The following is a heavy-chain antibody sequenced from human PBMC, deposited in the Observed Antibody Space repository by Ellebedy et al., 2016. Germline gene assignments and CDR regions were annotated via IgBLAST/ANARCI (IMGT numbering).Heavy chain of an antibody. CDR2: INSDGSST. Sequence: GGSLRLXCAASGFSFSSYWMHWVRQAPGKGLVWVSRINSDGSSTSYADSVKGRFTISRDNSKNTLFLKMNSLRAEDTAVYYCRQGHYFDYWGQGTLVTVSS. J-gene: IGHJ4*02. CDR3: RQGHYFDY. V-gene: IGHV3-74*01. CDR1: GFSFSSYW.